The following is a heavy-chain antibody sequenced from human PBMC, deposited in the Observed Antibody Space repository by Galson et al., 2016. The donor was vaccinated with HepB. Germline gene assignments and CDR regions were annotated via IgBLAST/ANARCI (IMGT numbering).Heavy chain of an antibody. Sequence: SVKVSCKASGSTLTSFFMHWVRQAPGQGLEWMGTISPSGGTTSYAQKFQGRVTMTSDTSTSTVYMAMGGLTSEDTAVYYCARDIFNGQQSVRLQHWGQGTLVTVSS. CDR1: GSTLTSFF. CDR3: ARDIFNGQQSVRLQH. D-gene: IGHD6-13*01. V-gene: IGHV1-46*01. CDR2: ISPSGGTT. J-gene: IGHJ1*01.